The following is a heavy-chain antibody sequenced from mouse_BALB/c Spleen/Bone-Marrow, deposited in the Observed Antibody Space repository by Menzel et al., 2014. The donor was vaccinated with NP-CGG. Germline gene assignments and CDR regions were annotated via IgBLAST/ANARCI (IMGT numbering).Heavy chain of an antibody. CDR3: ARSRGYAWFAY. J-gene: IGHJ3*01. CDR2: IYPGSGNT. D-gene: IGHD2-2*01. CDR1: GYTFTDYY. V-gene: IGHV1-77*01. Sequence: QVQPQQSGAELARPGASVKLSCKASGYTFTDYYINWVKQRTGQGLEWIGEIYPGSGNTYYNEKFKGKATLTAGKSSSTAYMQLSSLTSEDSTVYFCARSRGYAWFAYWGQGTLVTVSA.